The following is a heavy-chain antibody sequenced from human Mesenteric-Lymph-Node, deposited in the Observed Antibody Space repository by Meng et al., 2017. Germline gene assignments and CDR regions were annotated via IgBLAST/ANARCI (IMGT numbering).Heavy chain of an antibody. CDR3: ARGSIAAAGTLGY. J-gene: IGHJ4*02. Sequence: GGSLRLSCAASGFTFSSYSMNWVRQAPGKGLEWVSSISSSSSYIYYADSVKGRFTISRDNSKNTLYLQMNSLRAEDTAVYYCARGSIAAAGTLGYWGQGTRVTGSS. CDR2: ISSSSSYI. V-gene: IGHV3-21*01. D-gene: IGHD6-13*01. CDR1: GFTFSSYS.